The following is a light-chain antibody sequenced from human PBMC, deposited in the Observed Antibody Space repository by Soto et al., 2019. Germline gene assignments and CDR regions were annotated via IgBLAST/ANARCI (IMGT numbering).Light chain of an antibody. V-gene: IGKV1-39*01. CDR2: HAS. CDR1: QSISFF. J-gene: IGKJ1*01. CDR3: QQSYTVPLT. Sequence: DIQMTQGRASLPASVGYRVTITCRASQSISFFLNWYQQKLGKAPNLLIYHASTLQSGVPSRFSGSGSGTDFTLTISSLQPEDFATYYCQQSYTVPLTFGQGTKVDIK.